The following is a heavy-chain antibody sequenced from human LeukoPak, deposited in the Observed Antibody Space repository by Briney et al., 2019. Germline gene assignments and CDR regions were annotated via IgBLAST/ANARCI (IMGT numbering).Heavy chain of an antibody. Sequence: GGSLRLSCAASGFTFSSYSMNWVRQAPGKGLEWVSSISSSSSYIYYADSVKGRFTISRDNAKNSLYLQMNSLRAEDTAVYYCARGARGSGSYFRYWGQGTLVTVSS. J-gene: IGHJ4*02. V-gene: IGHV3-21*01. D-gene: IGHD1-26*01. CDR2: ISSSSSYI. CDR3: ARGARGSGSYFRY. CDR1: GFTFSSYS.